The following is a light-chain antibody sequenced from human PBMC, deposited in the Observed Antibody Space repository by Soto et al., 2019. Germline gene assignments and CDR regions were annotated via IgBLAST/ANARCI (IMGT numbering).Light chain of an antibody. Sequence: SQRTPSPSSLFACVGDSVTITCQASQDISNYLNWYQQKPGKAPKLLIYDASNLETGVPSRFSGSGSGTDFTFTISSLQPEDIATYYCQQYDNLPLTFGGGTKVDIK. CDR1: QDISNY. V-gene: IGKV1-33*01. J-gene: IGKJ4*01. CDR2: DAS. CDR3: QQYDNLPLT.